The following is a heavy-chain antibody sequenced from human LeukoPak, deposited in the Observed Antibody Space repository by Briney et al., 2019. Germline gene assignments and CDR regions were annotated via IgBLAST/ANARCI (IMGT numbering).Heavy chain of an antibody. CDR1: GGSISSYY. Sequence: PSETLSLTCTVSGGSISSYYWSWIRQPPGQGLEWIGYIYYSGSTNYNPSLKSRVTISVDTSKNQFSLKLSSVTAADTAVYYCARSIMITFGGVIVFPDAFDIWGQGTMVTVSS. J-gene: IGHJ3*02. V-gene: IGHV4-59*01. CDR2: IYYSGST. CDR3: ARSIMITFGGVIVFPDAFDI. D-gene: IGHD3-16*02.